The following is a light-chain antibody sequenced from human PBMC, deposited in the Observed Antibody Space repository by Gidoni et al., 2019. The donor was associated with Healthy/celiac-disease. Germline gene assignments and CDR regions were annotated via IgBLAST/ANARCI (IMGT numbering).Light chain of an antibody. CDR2: DVS. CDR3: SSYTSSSTGVV. Sequence: QSALTQPASVSGSPGQPLTISCTGTSSDVGGYNYVSWYQQHPGKAPKLMIYDVSNRPSGVSNRFSGSKSGNTASLTISGLQAEDEAHYYCSSYTSSSTGVVFGGGTKLTV. CDR1: SSDVGGYNY. V-gene: IGLV2-14*01. J-gene: IGLJ2*01.